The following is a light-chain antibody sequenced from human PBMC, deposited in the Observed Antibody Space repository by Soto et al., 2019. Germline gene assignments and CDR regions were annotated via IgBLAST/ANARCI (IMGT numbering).Light chain of an antibody. CDR1: QSVSSSY. CDR3: QQYGSSSYT. Sequence: EIVLTQSPGTLSLFPGERATLSCRAGQSVSSSYLAWYQQKPGQAPRLLSYGASSRATGIPDRFSGSGSGTDFTLTISRLEPEDFAVYYCQQYGSSSYTFGQGNQLDIK. V-gene: IGKV3-20*01. CDR2: GAS. J-gene: IGKJ2*01.